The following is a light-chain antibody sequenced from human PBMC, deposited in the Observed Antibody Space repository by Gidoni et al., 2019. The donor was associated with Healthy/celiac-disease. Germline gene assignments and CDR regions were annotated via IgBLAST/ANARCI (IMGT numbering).Light chain of an antibody. CDR3: QQRSNWSGLT. CDR1: QSVSSY. V-gene: IGKV3-11*01. J-gene: IGKJ4*01. CDR2: DAS. Sequence: EIVLTQSPATLSLPPGERATLSCRASQSVSSYLAWYQQKPGQAPRLLIYDASNRATGIPARFSGSGSGTDFTLTISSLEPEDFAVYYCQQRSNWSGLTFGGGTKVEIK.